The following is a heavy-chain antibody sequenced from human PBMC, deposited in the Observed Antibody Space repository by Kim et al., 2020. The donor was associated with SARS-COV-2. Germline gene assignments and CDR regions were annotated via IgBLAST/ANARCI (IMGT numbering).Heavy chain of an antibody. D-gene: IGHD2-2*03. CDR3: ANSMDIGYGMDV. Sequence: ASVKVSCKASGYTFTGYYMHWVRQAPGQGLEWMGRINPNSGGTNYAQKFQGRVTMTRDTSISTAYMELSRLRSDDTAVYYCANSMDIGYGMDVWGQGTTVTVSS. J-gene: IGHJ6*02. CDR1: GYTFTGYY. V-gene: IGHV1-2*06. CDR2: INPNSGGT.